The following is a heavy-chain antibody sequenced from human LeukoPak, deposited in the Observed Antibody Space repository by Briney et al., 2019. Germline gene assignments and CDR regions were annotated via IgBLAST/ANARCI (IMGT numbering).Heavy chain of an antibody. V-gene: IGHV3-11*01. CDR2: ISSSGSTI. CDR3: ARASYYDRYFDY. Sequence: GGSLRLSCAASAFTFSDYYMSWIRQAPGKGLEWVSYISSSGSTIYYADSVKGRFTISRDNAKNSLYLQMNSLRAEDTAVYYCARASYYDRYFDYWGQGTLVTVSS. CDR1: AFTFSDYY. D-gene: IGHD3-22*01. J-gene: IGHJ4*02.